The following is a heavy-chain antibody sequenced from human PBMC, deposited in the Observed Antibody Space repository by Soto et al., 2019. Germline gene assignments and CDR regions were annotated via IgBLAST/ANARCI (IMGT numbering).Heavy chain of an antibody. J-gene: IGHJ4*02. CDR2: ISSSSSYI. CDR1: GFTFSSYS. V-gene: IGHV3-21*01. Sequence: PGGSLRLSCAASGFTFSSYSMNWVRQAPGKGLEWVPSISSSSSYIYYADSVKGRFTISRDNAKNSLYLQMNSLRAEDTAVYYCARDQGSSGYPTGSFDYWGQGTLVTVSS. D-gene: IGHD3-22*01. CDR3: ARDQGSSGYPTGSFDY.